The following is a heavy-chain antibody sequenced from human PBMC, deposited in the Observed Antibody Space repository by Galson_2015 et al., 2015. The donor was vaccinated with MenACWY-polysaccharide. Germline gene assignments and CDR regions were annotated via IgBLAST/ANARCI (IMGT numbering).Heavy chain of an antibody. V-gene: IGHV3-9*01. CDR2: INWNSGSV. D-gene: IGHD2-15*01. Sequence: SLRLSCAASGFTFDDYATHWVRQAPGKGLEWVSGINWNSGSVAYADSVKGRFTISRDDAKSSLFLHMSSLRTEDTALYFCVKARGAERYHYSPHGWGHGTTVTVSS. J-gene: IGHJ6*02. CDR1: GFTFDDYA. CDR3: VKARGAERYHYSPHG.